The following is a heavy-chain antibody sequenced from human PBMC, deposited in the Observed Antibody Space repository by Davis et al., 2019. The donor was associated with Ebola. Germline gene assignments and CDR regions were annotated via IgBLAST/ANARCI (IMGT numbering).Heavy chain of an antibody. Sequence: ASVKVSCKASGYTFTSYYMHWVRQAPGQGLEWMGIINPSGGSTSYAQKFQGRVTMTRNTSISTAYMELSRLRSEDTAVYYCAASSSTSSGFYGMDVWGQGTTVTVSS. CDR1: GYTFTSYY. D-gene: IGHD2-2*01. J-gene: IGHJ6*02. CDR3: AASSSTSSGFYGMDV. V-gene: IGHV1-46*01. CDR2: INPSGGST.